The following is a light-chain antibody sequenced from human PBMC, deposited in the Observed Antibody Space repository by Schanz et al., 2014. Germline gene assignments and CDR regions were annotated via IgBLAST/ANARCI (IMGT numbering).Light chain of an antibody. CDR1: ESISTY. J-gene: IGKJ2*01. V-gene: IGKV3-11*01. Sequence: EIVLTQSPGTLSLSPGETVTLSCRASESISTYVAWYQQKPGQAPRLLIYDAFDRATGVPARFSGGGFGTDFTLTISSLEPEDFAVYYCQQRSNWPRATFGQGTKLEIK. CDR3: QQRSNWPRAT. CDR2: DAF.